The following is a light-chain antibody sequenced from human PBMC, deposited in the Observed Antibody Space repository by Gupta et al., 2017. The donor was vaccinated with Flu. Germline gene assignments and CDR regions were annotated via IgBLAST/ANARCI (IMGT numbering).Light chain of an antibody. J-gene: IGKJ2*01. CDR1: QSVASSN. CDR2: AAS. V-gene: IGKV3-20*01. CDR3: QQYVASPYT. Sequence: EIALTQSPGTLSLSPGEGATLSCRASQSVASSNLAWYKQKPGQAPRLLVYAASTRATGIPDRISGSGSGTDFTLTISRLEPEDVAVYYCQQYVASPYTFGQGTKLEIK.